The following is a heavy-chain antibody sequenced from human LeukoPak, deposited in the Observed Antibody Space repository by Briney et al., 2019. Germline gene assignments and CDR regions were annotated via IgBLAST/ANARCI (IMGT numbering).Heavy chain of an antibody. J-gene: IGHJ4*02. Sequence: PGGSLRLSCAASGSTFSSYWMTWVRQAPGKGLEWVATMKEDGSEKYYVDSVKGRSTISRDNAKNSLYLQMNSLRAEDTAVYYCARDRTSGYWGQGTLVTVSS. V-gene: IGHV3-7*01. D-gene: IGHD1-1*01. CDR2: MKEDGSEK. CDR3: ARDRTSGY. CDR1: GSTFSSYW.